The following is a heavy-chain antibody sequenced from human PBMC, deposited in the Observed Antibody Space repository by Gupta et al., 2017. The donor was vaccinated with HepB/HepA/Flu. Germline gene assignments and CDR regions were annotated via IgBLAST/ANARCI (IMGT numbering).Heavy chain of an antibody. Sequence: QLVESGGGLVKPGGSLRLSCAASGFSLSRYAMNWVRQAPGKGLEWVSSIDSSNNYRYDAESVKGRFTISRDSANDSRHLHMNSLRVEDTAVYYCARAGFDSWSNNWCDPWCQGTLVTVSS. CDR3: ARAGFDSWSNNWCDP. D-gene: IGHD3-3*01. V-gene: IGHV3-21*06. CDR1: GFSLSRYA. CDR2: IDSSNNYR. J-gene: IGHJ5*02.